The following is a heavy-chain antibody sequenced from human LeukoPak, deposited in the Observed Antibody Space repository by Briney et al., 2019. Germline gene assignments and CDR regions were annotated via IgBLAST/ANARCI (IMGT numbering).Heavy chain of an antibody. CDR2: ITGRGENI. D-gene: IGHD6-25*01. J-gene: IGHJ4*02. Sequence: RGSLRLSCTASGFTFSSYGMNWVSQAPGKGLEWVSGITGRGENIYYAGSVKGRFTISRDNSKNTLYLQMNSLRAEDAAVYYCAKDRRLAAFDYGGQGTLVTVSS. V-gene: IGHV3-23*01. CDR3: AKDRRLAAFDY. CDR1: GFTFSSYG.